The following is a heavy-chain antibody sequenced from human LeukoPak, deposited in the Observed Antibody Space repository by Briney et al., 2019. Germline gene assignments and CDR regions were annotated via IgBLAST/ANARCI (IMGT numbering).Heavy chain of an antibody. CDR2: ISAYNGNT. V-gene: IGHV1-18*01. CDR3: ATQLWFGENWYFDY. J-gene: IGHJ4*02. CDR1: GYTFTSYG. D-gene: IGHD3-10*01. Sequence: ASVKVSCKASGYTFTSYGISWVRQAPGQGLEWMGWISAYNGNTNYAQKLQGRVTVTTDTSTSTAYMELRSLRSDDTAVYYCATQLWFGENWYFDYWGQGTLVTVSS.